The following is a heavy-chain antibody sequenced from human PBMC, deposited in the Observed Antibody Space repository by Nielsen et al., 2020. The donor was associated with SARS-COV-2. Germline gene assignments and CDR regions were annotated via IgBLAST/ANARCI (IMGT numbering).Heavy chain of an antibody. CDR1: GCSISTGSHY. J-gene: IGHJ4*02. D-gene: IGHD5-24*01. CDR2: IFYRGNT. Sequence: SETLSLTCIVSGCSISTGSHYWSWILQPPGKGLEWIVYIFYRGNTNYKPSLKSRVTISVDTSKNQFSLKVNSVTAADTAVYYCVRIDMATISVDYWGRGTLVTVSS. V-gene: IGHV4-61*01. CDR3: VRIDMATISVDY.